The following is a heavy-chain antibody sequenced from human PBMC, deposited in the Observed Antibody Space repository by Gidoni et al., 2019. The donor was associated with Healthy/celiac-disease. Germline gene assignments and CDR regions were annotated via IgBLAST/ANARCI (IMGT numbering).Heavy chain of an antibody. V-gene: IGHV1-69*06. D-gene: IGHD3-22*01. J-gene: IGHJ5*02. CDR3: AEESVPGYYDSSGYYSNWFDP. Sequence: QVQLVQSGAEVKKPGSSVKVSCKASGGTFSSYAISWVRPAPGPGLEWMGGIIPIFGTATYAQKFQGRVPITADKSTSTAYMELSSLRSEDTAVYYCAEESVPGYYDSSGYYSNWFDPWGQGTLVTVSS. CDR1: GGTFSSYA. CDR2: IIPIFGTA.